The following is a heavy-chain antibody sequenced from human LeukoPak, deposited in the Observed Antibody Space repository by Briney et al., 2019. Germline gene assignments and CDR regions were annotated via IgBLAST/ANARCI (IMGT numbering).Heavy chain of an antibody. CDR1: GGSISSSYYY. V-gene: IGHV4-39*01. Sequence: SETLSLTCTVSGGSISSSYYYWGWIRQPPGKGLERIGTIYYSGSTYYNPSLKSRVTIHVDTSKNQFSLKLSSVPAPDTAVYYCARHEDRNWYFDHWGQGTLVTVSS. J-gene: IGHJ4*02. CDR3: ARHEDRNWYFDH. D-gene: IGHD1-1*01. CDR2: IYYSGST.